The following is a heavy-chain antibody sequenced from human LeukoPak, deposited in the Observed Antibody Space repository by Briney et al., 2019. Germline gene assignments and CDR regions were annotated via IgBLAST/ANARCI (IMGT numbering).Heavy chain of an antibody. Sequence: KPSETLSLTCAVYGGAFSGYDWSWIRQPPGKGREWIAEINQSGSTNYNPSLKSRVTIPVDTSKNQFSLKLSSVTAADTAVYYCARGTVYSGYDRLGPPHAFDIWGQGTMVTVSS. CDR1: GGAFSGYD. D-gene: IGHD5-12*01. CDR2: INQSGST. J-gene: IGHJ3*02. V-gene: IGHV4-34*01. CDR3: ARGTVYSGYDRLGPPHAFDI.